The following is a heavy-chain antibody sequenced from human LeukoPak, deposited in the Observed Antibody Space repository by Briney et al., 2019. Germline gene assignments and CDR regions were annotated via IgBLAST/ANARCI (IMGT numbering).Heavy chain of an antibody. CDR1: GFTFSSYA. CDR2: IFGSGGST. J-gene: IGHJ4*02. CDR3: AKTTTGYSSGRFPGWPVDY. Sequence: GGSLRLSCAASGFTFSSYAMYWVHQAPGKGLEWVSGIFGSGGSTHHADSVKGRFTISRDNSKNTVYLQMNSLRAEDTAVYYCAKTTTGYSSGRFPGWPVDYWGQGTLVTVYS. V-gene: IGHV3-23*01. D-gene: IGHD6-19*01.